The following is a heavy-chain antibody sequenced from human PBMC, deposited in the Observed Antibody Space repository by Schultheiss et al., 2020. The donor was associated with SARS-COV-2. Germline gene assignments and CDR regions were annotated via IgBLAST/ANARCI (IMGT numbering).Heavy chain of an antibody. CDR1: GYTFTSYG. Sequence: ASVKVSCKASGYTFTSYGISWVRQAPGQGLEWMGWISTYNGNTNYAQKLQGRVTMTTDTSTSTAYMELRSLRSDDTAVYYCARRYCSGGTCYADYWGQGTLVTVSS. J-gene: IGHJ4*02. V-gene: IGHV1-18*01. CDR3: ARRYCSGGTCYADY. D-gene: IGHD2-15*01. CDR2: ISTYNGNT.